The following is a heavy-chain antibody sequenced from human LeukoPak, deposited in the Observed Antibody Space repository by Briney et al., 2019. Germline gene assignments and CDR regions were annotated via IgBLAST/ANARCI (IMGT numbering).Heavy chain of an antibody. CDR1: GITVNTNY. CDR2: IYSGGAT. V-gene: IGHV3-66*01. Sequence: GGSLRLSCAASGITVNTNYMSWVRQAPGKGLEWVSIIYSGGATFYADSVKGRFTISRESSKNTLWLQMNSLRAEDKAVYYCAREGATASSGYFFDYWGQGSLVTVSS. J-gene: IGHJ4*02. CDR3: AREGATASSGYFFDY. D-gene: IGHD5-18*01.